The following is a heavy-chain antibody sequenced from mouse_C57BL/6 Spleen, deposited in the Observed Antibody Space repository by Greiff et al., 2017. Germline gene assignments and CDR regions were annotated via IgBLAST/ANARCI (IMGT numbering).Heavy chain of an antibody. CDR1: GYTFTDYE. CDR3: TRRSLRYLGY. V-gene: IGHV1-15*01. D-gene: IGHD1-1*01. Sequence: VQVVESGAELVRPGASVTLSCKASGYTFTDYEMHWVKQTPVHGLEWIGAIDPETGGTAYNQKFKGKAILTADKSSSTAYMELRSLTPADSAVYYCTRRSLRYLGYWGQGTTRTVAS. J-gene: IGHJ2*01. CDR2: IDPETGGT.